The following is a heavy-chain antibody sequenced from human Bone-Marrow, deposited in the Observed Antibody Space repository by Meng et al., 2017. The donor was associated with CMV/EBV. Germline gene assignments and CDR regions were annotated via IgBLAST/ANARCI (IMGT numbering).Heavy chain of an antibody. CDR2: ISSDDRTK. CDR1: EFNFGTYG. CDR3: ARDRGVVIPAAPYYFDN. V-gene: IGHV3-48*04. Sequence: GESLMISCVASEFNFGTYGLNWVRQAPGRGLEWISFISSDDRTKTHADSVKGRFIISRDNAKNSVSLEMRSLRVEDTTLYYCARDRGVVIPAAPYYFDNWGQGTLVTVSS. D-gene: IGHD3-10*01. J-gene: IGHJ4*02.